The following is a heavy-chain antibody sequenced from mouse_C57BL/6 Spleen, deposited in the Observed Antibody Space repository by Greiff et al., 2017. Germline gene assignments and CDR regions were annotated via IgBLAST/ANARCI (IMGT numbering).Heavy chain of an antibody. D-gene: IGHD2-4*01. CDR3: ARGIGDYDGWFAY. Sequence: QLQQSGPELVKPGASVKISCKASGYAFSSSWMNWVKQRPGKGLEWIGRIYPGDGDTNYNGKFKGKATLTADKSSSTAYMQLSSLTSEDSAVYFCARGIGDYDGWFAYWGQGTLVTVSA. J-gene: IGHJ3*01. CDR2: IYPGDGDT. V-gene: IGHV1-82*01. CDR1: GYAFSSSW.